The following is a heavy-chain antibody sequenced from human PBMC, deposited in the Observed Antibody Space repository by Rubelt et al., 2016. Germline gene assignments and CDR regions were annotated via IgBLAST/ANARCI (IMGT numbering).Heavy chain of an antibody. CDR3: ARGLDSTKTGAD. CDR1: GGSFSGYY. V-gene: IGHV4-34*01. Sequence: QVQLQQWGAGLLKPSETLSLTCAVYGGSFSGYYWSWIRQPPGKGLEWIGEINHSGSTNYNPSLKSRVTISADTSKNQVSLNWNFVTAADTAVYYCARGLDSTKTGADWGQGTLVTVSS. D-gene: IGHD3-10*01. CDR2: INHSGST. J-gene: IGHJ4*02.